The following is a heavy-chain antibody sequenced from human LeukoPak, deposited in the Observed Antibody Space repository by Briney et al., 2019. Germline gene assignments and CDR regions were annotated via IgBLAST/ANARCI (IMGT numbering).Heavy chain of an antibody. CDR2: INHSGST. J-gene: IGHJ4*02. CDR1: GGSFSGYY. CDR3: ARGDILTGYSY. D-gene: IGHD3-9*01. Sequence: SETLSLTCAVYGGSFSGYYWSWIRQPPGKGLEWIGEINHSGSTNYNPSLKSRVTISVDTSKNQFSLKLSSVTAADTAVHYCARGDILTGYSYWGQGTLVTVSS. V-gene: IGHV4-34*01.